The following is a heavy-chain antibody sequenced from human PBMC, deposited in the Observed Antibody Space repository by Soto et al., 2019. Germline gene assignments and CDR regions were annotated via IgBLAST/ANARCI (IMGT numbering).Heavy chain of an antibody. CDR1: GFDFNKYA. V-gene: IGHV3-23*01. CDR3: AKDSPSYTTSPFYFDS. D-gene: IGHD2-2*02. Sequence: GGSLRLSCAAFGFDFNKYAMTWVRQAPGKGLQWVSSITSNGDSTYYADSVMGRFTTSRDNSKNTLYLQMNSLRADDTAVFYCAKDSPSYTTSPFYFDSWGQGTLVTVSS. J-gene: IGHJ4*02. CDR2: ITSNGDST.